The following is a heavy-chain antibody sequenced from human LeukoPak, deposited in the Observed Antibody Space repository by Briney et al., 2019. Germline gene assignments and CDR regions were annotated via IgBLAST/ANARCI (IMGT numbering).Heavy chain of an antibody. D-gene: IGHD5-18*01. CDR3: AKSGYSYDYYFDY. J-gene: IGHJ4*02. CDR1: GFTFSSYA. Sequence: GGSLRLSCAASGFTFSSYAMSCVRQAPGKGLEWVSAISGSGGSTYYADSVKGRFTISRDNSKNTLYLQMNSLRAEDTAVYYCAKSGYSYDYYFDYWGQGTLVTVSS. V-gene: IGHV3-23*01. CDR2: ISGSGGST.